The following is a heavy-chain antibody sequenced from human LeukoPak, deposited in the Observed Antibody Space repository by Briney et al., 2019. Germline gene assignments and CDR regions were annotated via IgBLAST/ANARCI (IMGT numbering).Heavy chain of an antibody. CDR3: ARFRAAAGFDY. V-gene: IGHV4-59*01. D-gene: IGHD6-13*01. Sequence: PSETLSLTCTVSGGSISSYYWSWIRQPPGKGLEWIGYRDYSGSTNYNPSLKSRVTISVDTSKNQFSLKLSSVTAADTAVYYCARFRAAAGFDYWGQGTLATVSS. CDR2: RDYSGST. CDR1: GGSISSYY. J-gene: IGHJ4*02.